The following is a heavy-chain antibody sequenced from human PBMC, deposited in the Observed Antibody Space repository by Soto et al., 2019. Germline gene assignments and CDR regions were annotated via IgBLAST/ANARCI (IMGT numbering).Heavy chain of an antibody. Sequence: GGSLRLSCAASGFTFSSYGMDWVRQAPGKGLEWVAVISYDGSNKYYADSVKGRFTISRDNSKNTLYLQMNSLRAEGTAVYYCAKVAGIVVVPAVMNWFDPWGQGTLVTVS. CDR1: GFTFSSYG. V-gene: IGHV3-30*18. D-gene: IGHD2-2*01. J-gene: IGHJ5*02. CDR3: AKVAGIVVVPAVMNWFDP. CDR2: ISYDGSNK.